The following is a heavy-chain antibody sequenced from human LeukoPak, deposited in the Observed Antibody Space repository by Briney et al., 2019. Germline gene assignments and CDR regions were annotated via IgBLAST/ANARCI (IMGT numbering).Heavy chain of an antibody. D-gene: IGHD2-15*01. CDR2: IKQDGSEK. CDR3: ARAEEYCSCGSCRFDP. V-gene: IGHV3-7*01. J-gene: IGHJ5*02. CDR1: GFTFSSYW. Sequence: PGGSLRLSCAASGFTFSSYWMSWVRQAPGKGLEWVANIKQDGSEKYYVDSVKGRFTISRDNAKNSLYLQMNSLRAEDTAVYYCARAEEYCSCGSCRFDPWGQGTLVTVSS.